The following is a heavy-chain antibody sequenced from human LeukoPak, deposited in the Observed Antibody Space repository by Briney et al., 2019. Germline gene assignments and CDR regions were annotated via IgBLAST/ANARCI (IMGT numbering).Heavy chain of an antibody. V-gene: IGHV4-59*08. CDR3: ARGRTGYPNWFDP. CDR2: IYYSGST. Sequence: PSETLSLTCTVSGGSISSYYWSWVRQPPGKGLEWIGYIYYSGSTNYNPSLKSRVTISVDTSKNQFSLKLSSVTAADTAVYYCARGRTGYPNWFDPWGQGTLVTVSS. D-gene: IGHD3/OR15-3a*01. J-gene: IGHJ5*02. CDR1: GGSISSYY.